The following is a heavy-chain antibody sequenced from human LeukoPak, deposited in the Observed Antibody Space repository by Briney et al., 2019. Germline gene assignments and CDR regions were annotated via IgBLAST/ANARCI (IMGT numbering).Heavy chain of an antibody. V-gene: IGHV3-11*01. CDR2: ISGSGGTI. CDR1: GFTFSSYA. J-gene: IGHJ5*02. Sequence: GGSLRLSCAASGFTFSSYAMSWIRQTPGKGLEWISNISGSGGTINYADSVKGRFTISRDNARNSMYLEMNSLRAEDTAVYYCARDLVVVPLVMGWFDTWGQGTLVTVSS. CDR3: ARDLVVVPLVMGWFDT. D-gene: IGHD2-2*01.